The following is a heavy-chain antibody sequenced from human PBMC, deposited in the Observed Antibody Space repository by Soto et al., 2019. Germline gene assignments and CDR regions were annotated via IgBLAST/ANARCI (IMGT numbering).Heavy chain of an antibody. V-gene: IGHV4-59*01. CDR3: ARTGIRGADAFDI. CDR1: GGSISSYY. J-gene: IGHJ3*02. D-gene: IGHD2-15*01. CDR2: IYYSGST. Sequence: SETLSLTCTVSGGSISSYYWSRIRQPPGKGLEWIGYIYYSGSTNYNPSLKSRVTISVDTSKNQFSLKLSSVTAADTAVYYCARTGIRGADAFDIWGQGTMVTVSS.